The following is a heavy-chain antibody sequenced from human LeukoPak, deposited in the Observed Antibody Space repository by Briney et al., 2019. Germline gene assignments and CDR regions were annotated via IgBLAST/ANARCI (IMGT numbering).Heavy chain of an antibody. V-gene: IGHV4-61*02. D-gene: IGHD3-10*01. J-gene: IGHJ5*02. Sequence: SETLSLTCTVSGGSISSGSYYWSWIRQPAGKGLEWIGRIDTSGSTNYNPSLKRRVTISADTSRNQFSLKVISVTAADTAVYYCARYTSYYGSGSYLAWFDPWGQGTLVTVSS. CDR2: IDTSGST. CDR1: GGSISSGSYY. CDR3: ARYTSYYGSGSYLAWFDP.